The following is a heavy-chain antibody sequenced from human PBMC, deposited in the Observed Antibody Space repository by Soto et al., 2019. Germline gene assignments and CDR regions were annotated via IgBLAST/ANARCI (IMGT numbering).Heavy chain of an antibody. J-gene: IGHJ4*02. CDR2: INNSGST. CDR3: ARDKITGLFDY. CDR1: GGSFSGYY. V-gene: IGHV4-34*01. D-gene: IGHD2-8*02. Sequence: QVQLQQWGAGLLKPSETLSLTCAVYGGSFSGYYWTWIRQPPGTGLEWIGEINNSGSTNYNPSLQSRVTISVDTSKNQFSLKLTSVTAADTGVYYCARDKITGLFDYWGQGTLVTVSS.